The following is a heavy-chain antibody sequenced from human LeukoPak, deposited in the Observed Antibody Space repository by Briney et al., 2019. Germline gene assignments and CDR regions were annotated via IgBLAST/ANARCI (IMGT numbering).Heavy chain of an antibody. V-gene: IGHV4-61*01. CDR2: IYYSGST. CDR1: GGSVSSGSYC. D-gene: IGHD6-19*01. CDR3: ARVDHSSGWINFGY. J-gene: IGHJ4*02. Sequence: PSETLSLTCTVSGGSVSSGSYCWSWIRQPPGKGLEWIGYIYYSGSTNYNPSLKSRVTISVDTSKNQFSLKLSSVTAADTAVYYCARVDHSSGWINFGYWGQGTLVTVSS.